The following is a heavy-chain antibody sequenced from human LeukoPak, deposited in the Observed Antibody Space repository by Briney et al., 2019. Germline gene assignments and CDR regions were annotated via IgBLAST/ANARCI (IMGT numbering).Heavy chain of an antibody. J-gene: IGHJ4*02. CDR2: IYYSGTT. D-gene: IGHD3-3*01. V-gene: IGHV4-39*01. CDR3: ARRNDYDFWSGNQYYFDY. Sequence: SETLSLTCSVSGGSISSRSHYWGWIRQSPGQGLEWIGTIYYSGTTFYNPSLQSRVSISVDTSRNQFSLRLNSVTAADTAVYYCARRNDYDFWSGNQYYFDYWGQGTLVTVSS. CDR1: GGSISSRSHY.